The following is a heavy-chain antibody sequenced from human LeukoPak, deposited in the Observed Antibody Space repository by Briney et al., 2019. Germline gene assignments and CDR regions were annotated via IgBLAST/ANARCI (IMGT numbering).Heavy chain of an antibody. D-gene: IGHD1-26*01. J-gene: IGHJ3*02. V-gene: IGHV3-7*01. CDR2: IKPDGIDK. CDR3: AIISAQTFDI. CDR1: GFTFRNHW. Sequence: GGSLRLSCVGSGFTFRNHWVNWVRQSPRKGLEWVANIKPDGIDKYYVDSARGRFTVSRDNAKNSAFLQMNSLRAEDTAIYYCAIISAQTFDIWGQGTLVSVSS.